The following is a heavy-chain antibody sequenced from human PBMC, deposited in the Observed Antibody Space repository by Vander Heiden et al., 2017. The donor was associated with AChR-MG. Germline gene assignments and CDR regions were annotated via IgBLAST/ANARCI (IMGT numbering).Heavy chain of an antibody. D-gene: IGHD2-15*01. CDR1: RLTFTSYA. CDR3: VSEEVGSGIGYYFAY. V-gene: IGHV3-23*01. CDR2: ISGSAGTI. Sequence: EVQLLESGGGLVQAGGSIRLSCAATRLTFTSYAMSWVRQAPGKGLEWVSAISGSAGTIHYADSVKGRFTISRDNSESTLYLQMNSLRADDTALYFCVSEEVGSGIGYYFAYWCHGILVTVSS. J-gene: IGHJ4*01.